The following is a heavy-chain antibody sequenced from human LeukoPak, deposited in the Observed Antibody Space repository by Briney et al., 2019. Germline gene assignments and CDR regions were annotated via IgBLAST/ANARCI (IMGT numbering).Heavy chain of an antibody. CDR2: INQDGSDI. CDR3: ARDSRGYSYDY. J-gene: IGHJ4*02. D-gene: IGHD5-18*01. CDR1: GFTFSSYW. V-gene: IGHV3-7*01. Sequence: GGSLRLSCAASGFTFSSYWLTWVRQAPGKGLEWLANINQDGSDIYYLDSVKGRFTISRDNAKNSLFLQMNSLRAEDSAIYYCARDSRGYSYDYWGQGTLVTVSS.